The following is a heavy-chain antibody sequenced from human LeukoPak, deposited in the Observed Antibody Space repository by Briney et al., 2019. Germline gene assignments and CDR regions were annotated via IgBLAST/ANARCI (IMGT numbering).Heavy chain of an antibody. CDR2: INWNGGST. CDR1: GFTFDDYG. Sequence: GGSLRLSCAASGFTFDDYGMSWVRQAPGKGLEWDSGINWNGGSTGYADSVKGRFTISRDNAKNFLYLQMNSLRAEDTALYYCARTRLWFGELSSGVTFDPWGQGTLVTVSS. CDR3: ARTRLWFGELSSGVTFDP. D-gene: IGHD3-10*01. J-gene: IGHJ5*02. V-gene: IGHV3-20*04.